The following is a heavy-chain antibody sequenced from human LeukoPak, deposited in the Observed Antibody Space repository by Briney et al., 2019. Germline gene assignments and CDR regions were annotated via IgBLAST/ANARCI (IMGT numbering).Heavy chain of an antibody. V-gene: IGHV4-34*01. J-gene: IGHJ5*02. D-gene: IGHD6-19*01. CDR3: ARHSSGWYGPDAWFDP. Sequence: KSSETLSLTCAVYGGSFSGYYWSWIRQPPGKGLEWIGEINHSGSTNYNPSLKSRVTISVDTSKNQFSLKLSSVTAADTAVYYCARHSSGWYGPDAWFDPWGQGTLVTVSS. CDR1: GGSFSGYY. CDR2: INHSGST.